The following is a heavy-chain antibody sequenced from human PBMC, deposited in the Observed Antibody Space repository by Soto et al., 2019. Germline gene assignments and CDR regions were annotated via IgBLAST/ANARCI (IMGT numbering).Heavy chain of an antibody. V-gene: IGHV3-48*02. CDR2: ISSNSVTI. CDR3: AREDILGTRSFDY. D-gene: IGHD1-26*01. CDR1: VFIFSKYS. J-gene: IGHJ4*02. Sequence: PVGSLRLSCGSSVFIFSKYSMNCVRHSPGKGLEWLSYISSNSVTIYYADSVRGRFTIFRDNAKNSLYLQMNSLRDEDTAVYYCAREDILGTRSFDYWGQGDQGTVYS.